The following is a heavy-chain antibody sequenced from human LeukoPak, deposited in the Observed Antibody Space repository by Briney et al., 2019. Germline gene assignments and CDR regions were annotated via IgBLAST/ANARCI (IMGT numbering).Heavy chain of an antibody. CDR1: GFTFSTYW. CDR3: ATDRDNSDWQKRFDS. D-gene: IGHD2-21*02. J-gene: IGHJ4*02. CDR2: INQDASEI. Sequence: GGSLRLSCAASGFTFSTYWMNWYRQAPGKGLEWVGNINQDASEINYVDSVRGRFTISRDNAMNSLHLQMNSLRAEDTAVYYCATDRDNSDWQKRFDSWGQGTLVTVSS. V-gene: IGHV3-7*01.